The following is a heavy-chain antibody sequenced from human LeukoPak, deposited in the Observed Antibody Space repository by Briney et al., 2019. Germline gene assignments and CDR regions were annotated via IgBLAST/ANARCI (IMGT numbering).Heavy chain of an antibody. CDR3: AKDHESGANWFDP. J-gene: IGHJ5*02. V-gene: IGHV3-23*01. CDR2: ISGSGGST. D-gene: IGHD3-10*01. CDR1: GFTVSSNY. Sequence: GGSLRLSCAASGFTVSSNYMSWVRQAPGKGLEWVSAISGSGGSTYYADSVKGRFTISRDNSKNTLYLQMNSLRAEDTAVYYCAKDHESGANWFDPWGQGTLVTVSS.